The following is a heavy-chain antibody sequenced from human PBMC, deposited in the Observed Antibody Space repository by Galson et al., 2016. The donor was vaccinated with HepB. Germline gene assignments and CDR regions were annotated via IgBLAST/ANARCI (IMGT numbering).Heavy chain of an antibody. D-gene: IGHD3-22*01. Sequence: SETLSLTCAVYGGSFSGCYWSWIRQPLGKGLEWIGEINHSGSTNYNPSLKSRVTISVDTSNKLFSLKLSSVTAAETAVYYCARAYSYDSSGVYHYYDYINVWGKGTTVTVSS. CDR2: INHSGST. J-gene: IGHJ6*03. CDR1: GGSFSGCY. CDR3: ARAYSYDSSGVYHYYDYINV. V-gene: IGHV4-34*01.